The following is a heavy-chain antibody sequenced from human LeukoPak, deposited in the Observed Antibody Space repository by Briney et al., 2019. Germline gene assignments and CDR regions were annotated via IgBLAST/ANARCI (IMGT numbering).Heavy chain of an antibody. J-gene: IGHJ4*02. Sequence: GASVKVSCKASGYTFTGYYMHWVRQAPGQGLEWMGWINPNSGGTNYAQKFQGRVTMTRDTSISTTYMELSRLRSDDTAVYYCARGGPVALYCSSTSCYGLFDYWGQGTLVTVSS. CDR2: INPNSGGT. CDR1: GYTFTGYY. D-gene: IGHD2-2*01. V-gene: IGHV1-2*02. CDR3: ARGGPVALYCSSTSCYGLFDY.